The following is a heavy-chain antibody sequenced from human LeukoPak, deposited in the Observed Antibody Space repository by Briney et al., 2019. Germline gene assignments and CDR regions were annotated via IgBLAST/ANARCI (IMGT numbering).Heavy chain of an antibody. CDR2: IIPIFGTA. CDR3: ARSTDGYYFDY. J-gene: IGHJ4*02. V-gene: IGHV1-69*06. CDR1: GGTFSSYA. Sequence: ASVKVSCKASGGTFSSYAISWVRQAPGQGLEWMGGIIPIFGTANYAQKFQGRVTITADKSTSTAYMELSSLRSEDTAVYYCARSTDGYYFDYWGQGTLVTVSS. D-gene: IGHD5-24*01.